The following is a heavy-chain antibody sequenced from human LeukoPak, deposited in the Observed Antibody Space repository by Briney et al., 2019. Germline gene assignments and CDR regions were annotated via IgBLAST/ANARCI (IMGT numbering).Heavy chain of an antibody. V-gene: IGHV4-59*01. D-gene: IGHD3-10*01. CDR1: GGSISSYY. Sequence: SETLSLTCTVSGGSISSYYWSWIRQPPGKELEWIGYIHYSGSTNYNPSLKSRVTMSVDTSKNQFSLKLTSVTAADTAVYYCARGGDYYGSGSYYAFDPWGQGTLVTVSS. J-gene: IGHJ5*02. CDR2: IHYSGST. CDR3: ARGGDYYGSGSYYAFDP.